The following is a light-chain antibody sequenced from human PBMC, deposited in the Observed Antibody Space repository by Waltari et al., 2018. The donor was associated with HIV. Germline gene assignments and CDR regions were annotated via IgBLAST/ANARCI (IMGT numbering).Light chain of an antibody. Sequence: DVRVTQSPTPLSASVVHRLTITFRASQGLSNFLAWYQQKPGKVPKLLINEASVLQSEVPSRFSGSGSGTEFNLTISSLQAEDIGSYYCQKYDSGPFTFGPGTKVNIK. J-gene: IGKJ3*01. CDR3: QKYDSGPFT. V-gene: IGKV1-27*01. CDR1: QGLSNF. CDR2: EAS.